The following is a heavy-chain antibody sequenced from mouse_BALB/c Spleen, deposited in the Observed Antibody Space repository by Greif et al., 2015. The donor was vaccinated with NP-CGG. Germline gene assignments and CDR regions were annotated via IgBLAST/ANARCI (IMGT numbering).Heavy chain of an antibody. CDR1: GYTFTDYY. J-gene: IGHJ4*01. CDR3: AREGVRRAMDY. CDR2: IYPGSGNT. V-gene: IGHV1-77*01. Sequence: QVQLQQSGAELARPGASVKLSCKASGYTFTDYYINWVKQRTGQGLEWIGEIYPGSGNTYYNEKFKGKATLTADKSSSTAYMQLGSLTSEDSAVYFCAREGVRRAMDYWGQGTSVTVSS. D-gene: IGHD2-14*01.